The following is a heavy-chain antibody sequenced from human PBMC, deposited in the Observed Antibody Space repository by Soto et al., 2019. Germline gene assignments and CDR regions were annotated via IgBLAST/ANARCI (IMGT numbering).Heavy chain of an antibody. CDR3: AKDRAYCGGDCYSFDFQH. V-gene: IGHV3-23*01. CDR1: GFTFSSYP. J-gene: IGHJ1*01. D-gene: IGHD2-21*02. CDR2: ISGSGGST. Sequence: GGSLRLSCASSGFTFSSYPMSCVRPAPGKTLEWVTAISGSGGSTYYADNVEGGFTISRDNPKNMIYLQMNSLRAEDTAVYYCAKDRAYCGGDCYSFDFQHWGQGTLVTVSS.